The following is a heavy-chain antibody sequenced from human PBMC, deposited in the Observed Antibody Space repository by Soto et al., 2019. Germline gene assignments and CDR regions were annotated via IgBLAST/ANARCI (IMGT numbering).Heavy chain of an antibody. D-gene: IGHD3-9*01. Sequence: EVQLVESGGGLVQPGGSLRLSCAASGITVITNYFSWVRQAPGQGLEWVSGIYSDGSTHYADFVKGRFTISRDNSKNTLYLQMNTLRAEDTGVYYCTRDPTTSIVTAYWGQGTLVTVSS. CDR2: IYSDGST. V-gene: IGHV3-66*01. CDR3: TRDPTTSIVTAY. J-gene: IGHJ4*02. CDR1: GITVITNY.